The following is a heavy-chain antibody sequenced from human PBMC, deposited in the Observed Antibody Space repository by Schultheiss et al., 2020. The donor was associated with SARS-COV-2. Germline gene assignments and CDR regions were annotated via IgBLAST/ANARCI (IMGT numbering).Heavy chain of an antibody. D-gene: IGHD6-6*01. Sequence: GESLKISCTASGFTFGDYAMSWVRQAPGKGLEWVSYISSSSSYTNYADSVKGRFTISRDNAKNSLYLQMNSLRAEDKAVYYCARTRPYYYYGMDVWGQGTTVTVSS. J-gene: IGHJ6*02. CDR2: ISSSSSYT. CDR3: ARTRPYYYYGMDV. V-gene: IGHV3-11*06. CDR1: GFTFGDYA.